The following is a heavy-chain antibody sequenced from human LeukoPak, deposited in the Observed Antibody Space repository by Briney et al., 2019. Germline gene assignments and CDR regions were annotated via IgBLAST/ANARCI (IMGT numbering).Heavy chain of an antibody. J-gene: IGHJ4*02. CDR2: IHHSWST. Sequence: AETLSLICTVSSDSLTNHQWSWVRQPPAKGLEDIGYIHHSWSTNYNPALKNRGTISIDTSKNHFSLRLISVTAADTAVYSCARYPLAFDFWGQGILVTVSS. V-gene: IGHV4-59*11. D-gene: IGHD6-6*01. CDR1: SDSLTNHQ. CDR3: ARYPLAFDF.